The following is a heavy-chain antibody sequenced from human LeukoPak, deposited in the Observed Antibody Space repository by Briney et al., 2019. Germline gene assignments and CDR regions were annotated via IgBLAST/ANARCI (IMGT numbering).Heavy chain of an antibody. CDR3: ATPGLTYGSYYRFDY. Sequence: GGSLRLSCTASGFTVSSNYMNWARQAPGKGLEWVSVIYSGGSAYYADSVKGRFTISRDNSKNTLYLQMNSLRAEDTAVYYCATPGLTYGSYYRFDYWGQGTLVTVSS. D-gene: IGHD1-26*01. CDR2: IYSGGSA. CDR1: GFTVSSNY. J-gene: IGHJ4*02. V-gene: IGHV3-53*05.